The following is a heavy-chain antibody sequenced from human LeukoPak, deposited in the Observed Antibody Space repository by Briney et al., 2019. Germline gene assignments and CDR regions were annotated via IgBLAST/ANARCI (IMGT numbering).Heavy chain of an antibody. CDR1: GGTFSSYA. Sequence: SVKVSCKASGGTFSSYAISWVRQAPGQGLEWMGRIIPIFGTANYAQKFQGRVTITTDESTSTAYMELSSLRSDDTAVYYCARGREVYAEWFDPWGQGTLVTVSS. V-gene: IGHV1-69*05. J-gene: IGHJ5*02. D-gene: IGHD2-8*01. CDR2: IIPIFGTA. CDR3: ARGREVYAEWFDP.